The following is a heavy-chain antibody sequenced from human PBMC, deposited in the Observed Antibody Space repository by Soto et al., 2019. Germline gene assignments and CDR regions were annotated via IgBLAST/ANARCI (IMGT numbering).Heavy chain of an antibody. V-gene: IGHV1-8*01. CDR3: ARGLVVVSATYWYFDL. J-gene: IGHJ2*01. CDR1: GYTFTSYD. D-gene: IGHD2-15*01. Sequence: QVQLVQSGAEVKKPGASVKVSCKASGYTFTSYDINWVRQAAGQGLEWIGWMNPNSGKAVYAQKFQGRVTMAGNTSISTAYMELSSLGSDDTAVYFCARGLVVVSATYWYFDLWGRGTLVPVSS. CDR2: MNPNSGKA.